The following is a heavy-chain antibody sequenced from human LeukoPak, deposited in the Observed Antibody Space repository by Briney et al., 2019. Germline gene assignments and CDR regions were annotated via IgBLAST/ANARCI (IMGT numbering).Heavy chain of an antibody. CDR2: ISWNSGSI. J-gene: IGHJ4*02. V-gene: IGHV3-9*01. Sequence: GGSLRLSCAASGFTFDDYAMHWVRQAPGKGLEWVSGISWNSGSIGYADSVKGRFNISRDNAKNSLYLQMNSLRAEDTALYYCAKDTRQLYYGSGSYSYWGQGTLVTVSS. D-gene: IGHD3-10*01. CDR1: GFTFDDYA. CDR3: AKDTRQLYYGSGSYSY.